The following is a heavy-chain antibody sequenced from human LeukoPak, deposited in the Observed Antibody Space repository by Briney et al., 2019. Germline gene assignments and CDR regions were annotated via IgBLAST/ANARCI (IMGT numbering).Heavy chain of an antibody. CDR3: ARLLGRSSGRWGY. CDR1: GGSFSGYY. CDR2: INHSGST. D-gene: IGHD3-22*01. J-gene: IGHJ4*02. V-gene: IGHV4-34*01. Sequence: SETLSLTCAVYGGSFSGYYWSWIRQPPGKGLEWMGEINHSGSTNDNPSLKSRVTISVDTSRNQFSLKLSSVTAAAPAVYYCARLLGRSSGRWGYWGQGTLVTVSS.